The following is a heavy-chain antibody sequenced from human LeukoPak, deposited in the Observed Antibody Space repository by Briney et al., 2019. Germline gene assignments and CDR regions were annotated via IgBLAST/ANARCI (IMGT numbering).Heavy chain of an antibody. J-gene: IGHJ6*03. CDR3: ARGSRYGGNYYHYYYMDV. Sequence: PGGSLRLSCAASGFTFDDYGMSWVRQAPGKGLEWVSGINWNGGSTGYADSVKGRFTISRDNAKKSLYLQMNSLRAEDTALYYCARGSRYGGNYYHYYYMDVWGKGTTVTVSS. CDR1: GFTFDDYG. D-gene: IGHD4-23*01. V-gene: IGHV3-20*04. CDR2: INWNGGST.